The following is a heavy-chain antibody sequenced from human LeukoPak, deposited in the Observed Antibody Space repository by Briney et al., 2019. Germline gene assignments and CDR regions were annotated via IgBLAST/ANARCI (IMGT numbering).Heavy chain of an antibody. Sequence: GGSLRLSCAASGFIFSDYSMNWVRQAPGKGLEWVSHINGNSITRYYADSVKGRFTISRDNSKNTLYLQMNSLRAEDTAVYYCAKEGDFYDILTDYWGQGTLVTVSS. CDR3: AKEGDFYDILTDY. CDR2: INGNSITR. D-gene: IGHD3-9*01. CDR1: GFIFSDYS. V-gene: IGHV3-48*01. J-gene: IGHJ4*02.